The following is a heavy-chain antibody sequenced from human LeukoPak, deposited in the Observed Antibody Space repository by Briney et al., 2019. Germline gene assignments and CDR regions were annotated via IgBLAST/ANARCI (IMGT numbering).Heavy chain of an antibody. D-gene: IGHD6-19*01. CDR1: GYTFTSYY. CDR3: AKANGWYGRGYFDL. Sequence: ASVRVSCKASGYTFTSYYMQWVRQAPGQWLEWMGIINPSGGSTTYAQKFQGRVTMTRDTSTSTVYMELSSLRSEDTAVYYCAKANGWYGRGYFDLWGRGTLVSVSS. CDR2: INPSGGST. V-gene: IGHV1-46*01. J-gene: IGHJ2*01.